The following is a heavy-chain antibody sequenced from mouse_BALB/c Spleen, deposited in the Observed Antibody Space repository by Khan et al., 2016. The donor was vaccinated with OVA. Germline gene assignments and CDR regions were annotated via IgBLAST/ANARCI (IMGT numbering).Heavy chain of an antibody. D-gene: IGHD3-3*01. J-gene: IGHJ3*01. CDR2: ISYSGST. CDR1: GYSITSDYA. CDR3: AGGRAY. Sequence: QLEESGPGLVKPSQSLSLTCTVTGYSITSDYAWNWIRQFPGNKLERRGYISYSGSTSYTPSLKSRTSITRDTSKNQPFLQLTSVTTEDTATYDCAGGRAYWGQGTLVTVSA. V-gene: IGHV3-2*02.